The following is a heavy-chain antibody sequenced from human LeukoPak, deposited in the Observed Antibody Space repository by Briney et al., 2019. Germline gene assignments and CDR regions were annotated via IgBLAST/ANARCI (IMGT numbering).Heavy chain of an antibody. CDR2: IWYDGSNK. J-gene: IGHJ4*02. CDR3: VKELGNPYSSGWDD. Sequence: GGSLRLSCAASGFTFSSYGMHWVRQAPGKGLEWVAVIWYDGSNKYYADSVKGRFTISRDNSKNTLYLQMNSLRDEDTAVYSSVKELGNPYSSGWDDWGQGTLVTVSS. D-gene: IGHD6-19*01. V-gene: IGHV3-33*06. CDR1: GFTFSSYG.